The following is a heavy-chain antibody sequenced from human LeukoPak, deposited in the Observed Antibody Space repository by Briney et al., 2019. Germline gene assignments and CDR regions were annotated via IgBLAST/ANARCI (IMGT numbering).Heavy chain of an antibody. J-gene: IGHJ4*02. V-gene: IGHV3-23*01. Sequence: GGSLRLSCAASGFTFSSYAMSWVRQAPGKGLEWVSAINGSGGSTYYADSVKGRFTISRDNSKNTLYLQMNSLRAEDTAVYYCAKGGPGGYSYGKFDYWGQGTLVTVSS. CDR1: GFTFSSYA. CDR3: AKGGPGGYSYGKFDY. CDR2: INGSGGST. D-gene: IGHD5-18*01.